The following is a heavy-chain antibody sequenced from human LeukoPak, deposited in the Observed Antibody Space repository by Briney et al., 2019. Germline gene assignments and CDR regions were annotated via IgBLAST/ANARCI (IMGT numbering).Heavy chain of an antibody. Sequence: MSSETLSLTCTVSGGSISSYYWSWIRQPPGKGLEWIGYIYYSGSTNYNPSLKSRVTISVDTSKNQFSLKLDSVTAADTAVYYCARDGPLVYFDYWGQGALVTVSS. V-gene: IGHV4-59*12. CDR2: IYYSGST. CDR3: ARDGPLVYFDY. D-gene: IGHD3-16*02. CDR1: GGSISSYY. J-gene: IGHJ4*02.